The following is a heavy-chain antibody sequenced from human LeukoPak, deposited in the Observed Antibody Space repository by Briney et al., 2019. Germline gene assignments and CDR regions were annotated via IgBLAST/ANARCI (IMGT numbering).Heavy chain of an antibody. J-gene: IGHJ4*02. CDR3: ARRAGAYSHPYDY. CDR1: GFTFSSYS. V-gene: IGHV3-53*01. CDR2: IYSDNT. D-gene: IGHD4/OR15-4a*01. Sequence: PGGSLRPSCAASGFTFSSYSMSWVRQAPGKGLEWVSFIYSDNTHYSDSVKGRFTISRDNSKNTLYLQMNSLRAEDTAVYYCARRAGAYSHPYDYWGRGTLVTVSS.